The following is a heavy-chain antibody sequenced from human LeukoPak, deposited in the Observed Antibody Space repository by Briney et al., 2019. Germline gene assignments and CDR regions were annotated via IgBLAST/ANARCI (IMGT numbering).Heavy chain of an antibody. CDR1: GGTFSSYA. Sequence: SVKVSCKASGGTFSSYAISWVRQAPGQGLEWMGRIISIFGTADYAQKFQGRVTITTDESTSTAYMELSSLRSEDTAVYYCARERVGYCSGGSCYGDDAFDIWGQGTMVTVSS. D-gene: IGHD2-15*01. CDR2: IISIFGTA. CDR3: ARERVGYCSGGSCYGDDAFDI. J-gene: IGHJ3*02. V-gene: IGHV1-69*05.